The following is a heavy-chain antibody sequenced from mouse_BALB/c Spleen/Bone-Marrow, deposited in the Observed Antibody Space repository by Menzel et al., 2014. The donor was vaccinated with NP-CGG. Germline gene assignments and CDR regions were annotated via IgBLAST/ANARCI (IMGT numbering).Heavy chain of an antibody. CDR3: ARLGYYGWFAY. Sequence: EVMLVGSGGGLVQPGGSLKLSCAASGFDFSGYWMSWVRPAPGKGLEWIGEINPDRKTINYTPSLKNKFIISRDNAKNTLYLQMSKVKSEDTALYYCARLGYYGWFAYWGQGTLVTVSA. D-gene: IGHD2-3*01. CDR1: GFDFSGYW. V-gene: IGHV4-1*02. J-gene: IGHJ3*01. CDR2: INPDRKTI.